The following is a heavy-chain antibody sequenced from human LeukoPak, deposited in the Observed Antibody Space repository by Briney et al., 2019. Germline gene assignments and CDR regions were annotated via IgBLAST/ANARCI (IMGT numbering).Heavy chain of an antibody. CDR3: ARELYCSSTSCHPELFDY. CDR2: ISSRSSYI. D-gene: IGHD2-2*01. V-gene: IGHV3-21*01. Sequence: GGSLRLSCAASGFTFSSYSMNWVRQAPGKGLEWVSSISSRSSYIYYADSVKGRFTISRDNAKNSLYLQMNSLRAEDTAVYYCARELYCSSTSCHPELFDYWGQGTLVTVSS. CDR1: GFTFSSYS. J-gene: IGHJ4*02.